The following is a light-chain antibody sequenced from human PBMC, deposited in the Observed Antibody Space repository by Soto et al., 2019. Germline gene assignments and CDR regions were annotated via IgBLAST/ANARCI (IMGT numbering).Light chain of an antibody. J-gene: IGLJ1*01. Sequence: QSALTQAASVSGSPGQSITISCTGTSSDVGSYNLVSWYQQHPGKAPKVMIYDVSKRPSGVSNRFSGSKSGNTASLTISGLQAEDEADYYCCSYAGSSTPLIFGTGTKVTVL. CDR2: DVS. V-gene: IGLV2-23*02. CDR3: CSYAGSSTPLI. CDR1: SSDVGSYNL.